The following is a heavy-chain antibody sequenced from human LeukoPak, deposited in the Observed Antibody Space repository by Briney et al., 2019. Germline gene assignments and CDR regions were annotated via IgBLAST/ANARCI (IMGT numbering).Heavy chain of an antibody. CDR2: IKQDGSEK. Sequence: GGSLRLSCAASGFTFSSYWMTWVRQAPGKGLEWVAKIKQDGSEKYYVDSVKGRFTISRDNAKNSLYLQMNSLRAEDTAVYYCAREVVVAATQYYYYGMDVWGQGTTVTVSS. J-gene: IGHJ6*02. CDR1: GFTFSSYW. V-gene: IGHV3-7*05. D-gene: IGHD2-15*01. CDR3: AREVVVAATQYYYYGMDV.